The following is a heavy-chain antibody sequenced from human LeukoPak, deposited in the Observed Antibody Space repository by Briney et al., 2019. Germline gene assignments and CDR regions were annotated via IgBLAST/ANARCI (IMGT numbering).Heavy chain of an antibody. Sequence: ASVKVSCKASGYTFTSYGISWVRQAPGQGLEWMGWISAYNGNTNYAQKLQGRVTTTTDTSTSTAYMELRSLRSDDTAVYYCARSEQLNPLVEPNYYYYGMDVWGQGTTVTVSS. V-gene: IGHV1-18*01. CDR1: GYTFTSYG. CDR3: ARSEQLNPLVEPNYYYYGMDV. J-gene: IGHJ6*02. CDR2: ISAYNGNT. D-gene: IGHD6-13*01.